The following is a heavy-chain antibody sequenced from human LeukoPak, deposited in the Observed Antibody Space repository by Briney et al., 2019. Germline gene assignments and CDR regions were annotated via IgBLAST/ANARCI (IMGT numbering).Heavy chain of an antibody. D-gene: IGHD2-2*03. CDR3: ARVFGYCSSSACYAASDL. V-gene: IGHV3-21*01. J-gene: IGHJ3*01. CDR2: ISSSSSYI. Sequence: GGSLRLSCAASGFTFSSYSMNWVRQAPGKGLEWVSSISSSSSYIYYADSVKGRFTISRDNAKNSLYLQMNSLRAEDTAVYYCARVFGYCSSSACYAASDLWGQGTTVTVSS. CDR1: GFTFSSYS.